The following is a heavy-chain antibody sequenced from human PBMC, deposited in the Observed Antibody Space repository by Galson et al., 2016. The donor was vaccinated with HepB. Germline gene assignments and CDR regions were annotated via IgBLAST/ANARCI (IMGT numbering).Heavy chain of an antibody. V-gene: IGHV3-73*01. J-gene: IGHJ4*02. Sequence: SLRLSCAASGFTFSGSAIHWVRQASGKGLEWVGRIRSKASNYATAYAASVKGRLTIPREDSKNKAYLQMNSLKTEDTAVYYCTTSLVYYFDYWGQGTLVTVSS. CDR1: GFTFSGSA. CDR3: TTSLVYYFDY. CDR2: IRSKASNYAT. D-gene: IGHD2-21*01.